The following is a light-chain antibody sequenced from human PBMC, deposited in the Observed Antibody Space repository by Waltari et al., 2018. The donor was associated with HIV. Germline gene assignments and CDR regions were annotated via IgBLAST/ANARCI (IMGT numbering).Light chain of an antibody. J-gene: IGLJ3*02. CDR1: GSDVGAYNY. Sequence: HSALTQTRSVSGSPGQSVTISCTGTGSDVGAYNYVSWYQHHPGKAPKLIIYDVNKRPSGVPDRFSGSTSGNTASLTISGLQAEDEADYYCCSYAGTYTWVFGGGTKLAVL. V-gene: IGLV2-11*01. CDR3: CSYAGTYTWV. CDR2: DVN.